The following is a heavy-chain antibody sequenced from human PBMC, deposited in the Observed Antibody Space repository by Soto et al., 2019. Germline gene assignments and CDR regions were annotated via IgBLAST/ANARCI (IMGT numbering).Heavy chain of an antibody. V-gene: IGHV1-69*06. J-gene: IGHJ5*02. CDR3: GKWDPFLGGGEGFDP. D-gene: IGHD3-3*02. CDR2: IIPIFGKV. CDR1: GDTFSNFA. Sequence: QVQLVQSGAEVRKPGSSVKVSCQASGDTFSNFAITWVRQAPGQGLDWMGGIIPIFGKVYYAHKFQGRVTNTAEKATRRAYRGLVGLRSEETAPFYGGKWDPFLGGGEGFDPWGQGTLVTVSS.